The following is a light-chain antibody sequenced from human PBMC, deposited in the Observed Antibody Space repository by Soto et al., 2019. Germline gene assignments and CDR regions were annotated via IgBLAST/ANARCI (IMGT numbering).Light chain of an antibody. CDR3: QVWDSSSDHRV. J-gene: IGLJ3*02. CDR1: DIGSQS. V-gene: IGLV3-21*04. Sequence: SYELTQPPSVSVAPGKTARFSCGGNDIGSQSVHWYQQKSGQAPVLLIFYDRERPSGIPDRFSGSNSGNTATLTISRVEAGDEADYYCQVWDSSSDHRVFGGGTQLTVL. CDR2: YDR.